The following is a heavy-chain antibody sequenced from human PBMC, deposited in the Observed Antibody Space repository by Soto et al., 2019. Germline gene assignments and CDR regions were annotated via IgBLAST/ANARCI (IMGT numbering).Heavy chain of an antibody. D-gene: IGHD6-25*01. CDR2: IYYSGST. J-gene: IGHJ4*02. CDR1: GGSISSGGYY. CDR3: ARDRVAAGDYYFDY. V-gene: IGHV4-31*03. Sequence: KTSETLSLTCTVSGGSISSGGYYWSWIRQHPGKGLEWIGYIYYSGSTYYNPSLKSRVTISVDTSKNQFSLKLSSVTAADTAVYYCARDRVAAGDYYFDYWGQGTLVTVSS.